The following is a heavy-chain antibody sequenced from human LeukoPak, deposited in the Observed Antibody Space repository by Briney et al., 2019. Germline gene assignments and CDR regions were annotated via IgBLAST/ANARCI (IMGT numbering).Heavy chain of an antibody. CDR2: FDPEEGDT. Sequence: SVKVSCKVFGYTLTELSMHWVRQAPGKGLEGTGGFDPEEGDTIYAHKFQGRVTMTEDTSTDTAYMELSRLRSEDTAVYCCASSPENYRDVPWGQGTLVTVSS. V-gene: IGHV1-24*01. CDR1: GYTLTELS. CDR3: ASSPENYRDVP. J-gene: IGHJ5*02. D-gene: IGHD1-7*01.